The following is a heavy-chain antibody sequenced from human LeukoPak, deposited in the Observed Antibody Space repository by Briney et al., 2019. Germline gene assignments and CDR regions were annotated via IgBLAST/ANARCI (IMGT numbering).Heavy chain of an antibody. CDR3: ARVANYYDSSGYQDYYFDY. CDR1: GGSFSGYY. V-gene: IGHV4-34*01. J-gene: IGHJ4*02. Sequence: SETLSLTCAVYGGSFSGYYWSWIRQPPGKGLEWIGEINHSGSTNYNPSLKSRVTISVDTSKNQFSLKLSSVTAADTAVYYCARVANYYDSSGYQDYYFDYWDQGTLVTVSS. CDR2: INHSGST. D-gene: IGHD3-22*01.